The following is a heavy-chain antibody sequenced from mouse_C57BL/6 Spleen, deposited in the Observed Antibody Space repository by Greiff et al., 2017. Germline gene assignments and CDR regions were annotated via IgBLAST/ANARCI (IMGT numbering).Heavy chain of an antibody. J-gene: IGHJ3*01. CDR3: ARYYYGSYAY. V-gene: IGHV1-82*01. CDR1: GYAFSSSW. D-gene: IGHD1-1*01. CDR2: IYPGDGDT. Sequence: VKLQQSGPELVKPGASVKISCKASGYAFSSSWMNWVKQRPGKGLEWIGRIYPGDGDTNYNGKFKGKATLTADKSSSTAYMQLSSLTSEDSAVYFCARYYYGSYAYWGQGTLVTVSA.